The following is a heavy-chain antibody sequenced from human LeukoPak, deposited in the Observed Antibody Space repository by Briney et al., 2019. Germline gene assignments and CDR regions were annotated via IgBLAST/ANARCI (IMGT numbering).Heavy chain of an antibody. CDR2: ISSNGGST. D-gene: IGHD6-19*01. CDR3: ARVANSVAGPNDY. Sequence: GGSLRLSCAASGFTFSSYAMHWVRQAPGKGLEYVSAISSNGGSTYYANSVKGRFTISRDNSKNTLYLQMGSLRAEDMAVYYCARVANSVAGPNDYWGQGTLVTVSS. V-gene: IGHV3-64*01. J-gene: IGHJ4*02. CDR1: GFTFSSYA.